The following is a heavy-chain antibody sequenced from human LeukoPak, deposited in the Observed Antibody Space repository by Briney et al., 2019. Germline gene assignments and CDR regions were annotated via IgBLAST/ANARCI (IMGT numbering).Heavy chain of an antibody. V-gene: IGHV1-2*04. D-gene: IGHD3-22*01. CDR1: GYTFTGYY. Sequence: ASVKVPCKASGYTFTGYYMHWVRQAPGQGLEWMGWINPNSGGTNYAQKFQGWVTMTRDTSTSTVYMELSSLRSEDTAVYYCASGAPLNFNYYDSSGIEDYWGQGTLVTVSS. CDR3: ASGAPLNFNYYDSSGIEDY. CDR2: INPNSGGT. J-gene: IGHJ4*02.